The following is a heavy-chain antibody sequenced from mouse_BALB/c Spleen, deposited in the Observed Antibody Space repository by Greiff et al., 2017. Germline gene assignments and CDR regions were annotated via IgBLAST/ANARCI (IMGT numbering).Heavy chain of an antibody. J-gene: IGHJ2*01. CDR1: GFTFSSYT. CDR2: ISSGGSYT. Sequence: EVKLVESGGGLVKPGGSLKLSCAASGFTFSSYTMSWVRQTPGKRLEWVANISSGGSYTYYPDSVKGRFTISRDNAKNTLYLQMSSLKSEDTAMYYCTIRYYYGSSSDYWGQGTTLTVSA. V-gene: IGHV5-6-4*01. D-gene: IGHD1-1*01. CDR3: TIRYYYGSSSDY.